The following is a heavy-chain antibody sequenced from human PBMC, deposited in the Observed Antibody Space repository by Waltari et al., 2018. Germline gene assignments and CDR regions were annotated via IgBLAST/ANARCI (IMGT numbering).Heavy chain of an antibody. CDR2: IRSNNFGGTT. CDR1: GFIFRNYA. V-gene: IGHV3-49*04. CDR3: VRGGTLPDY. D-gene: IGHD1-7*01. J-gene: IGHJ4*02. Sequence: EVRLVESGGGLVQPGRSLRLSCSGSGFIFRNYALSWVRQTPGKGLDRLGFIRSNNFGGTTEYAASVKDRFTISREDSTATAYLQMYSLKSDDTGVYFCVRGGTLPDYWGQGTLVTVSS.